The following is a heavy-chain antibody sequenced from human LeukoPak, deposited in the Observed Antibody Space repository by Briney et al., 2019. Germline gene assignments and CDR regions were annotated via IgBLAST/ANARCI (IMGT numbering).Heavy chain of an antibody. CDR1: GGSISGYY. D-gene: IGHD4-17*01. J-gene: IGHJ5*02. CDR2: IYSSGST. V-gene: IGHV4-59*01. CDR3: ARGHYDLAP. Sequence: SETLSLTCTVSGGSISGYYWSWIRQPPRKGLEWIGYIYSSGSTKYDPSLESRVTISLDTSKNQVSLSLSSVTAADTAIYFCARGHYDLAPWGQGILVTVSS.